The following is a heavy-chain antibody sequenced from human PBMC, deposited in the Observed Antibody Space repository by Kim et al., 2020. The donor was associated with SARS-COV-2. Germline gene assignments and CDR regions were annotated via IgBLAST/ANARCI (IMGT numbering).Heavy chain of an antibody. CDR3: ARETDSSGYYLNDY. CDR1: GGSISSSSYY. Sequence: SETLSLTCTVSGGSISSSSYYWGWIRQSPGKGLAWIGSTYYRGSTYYTPSLKSRVTISVDTSKNQFSLKLSSVTAADTAVYYCARETDSSGYYLNDYWGQRSLVNVSS. CDR2: TYYRGST. D-gene: IGHD3-22*01. V-gene: IGHV4-39*07. J-gene: IGHJ4*01.